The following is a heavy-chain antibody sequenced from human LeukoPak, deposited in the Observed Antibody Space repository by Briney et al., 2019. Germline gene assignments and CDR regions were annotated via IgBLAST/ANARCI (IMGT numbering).Heavy chain of an antibody. CDR1: GASMSSYY. CDR2: IYYSGST. Sequence: SETLSLTCTVSGASMSSYYWGWIRQPPGKGLEWIGSIYYSGSTYYNPSLKSRVTISVDTSKNQFSLKLSSVTAADTAVYYCARQLVVVVPAEFDYWGQGTLVTVSS. D-gene: IGHD2-2*01. CDR3: ARQLVVVVPAEFDY. V-gene: IGHV4-39*01. J-gene: IGHJ4*02.